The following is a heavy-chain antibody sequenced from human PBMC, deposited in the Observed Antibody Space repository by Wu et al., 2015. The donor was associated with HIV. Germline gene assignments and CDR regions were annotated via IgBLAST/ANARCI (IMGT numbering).Heavy chain of an antibody. V-gene: IGHV1-18*01. D-gene: IGHD2-15*01. CDR2: ISAYNGNT. CDR3: ARARSWDIVVVVAVLPDY. CDR1: GYTFTSYG. J-gene: IGHJ4*02. Sequence: QVQLVQSGAEVKKPGASVKVSCKASGYTFTSYGISWVRQAPGQGLEWMGWISAYNGNTNYAQKLQGRVTMTTDTSTSTAYMELRSLRSDDTAVYYCARARSWDIVVVVAVLPDYWGQGTLVTVSS.